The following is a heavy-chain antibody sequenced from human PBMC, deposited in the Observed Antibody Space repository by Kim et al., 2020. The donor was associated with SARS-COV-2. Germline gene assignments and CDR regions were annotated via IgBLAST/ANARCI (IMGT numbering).Heavy chain of an antibody. CDR3: ARARYGSGSYHGSLDY. J-gene: IGHJ4*02. D-gene: IGHD3-10*01. CDR1: GGSFSGYY. CDR2: INHSGST. Sequence: SETLSLTCAVYGGSFSGYYLSWIRQPPGKGLEWIGEINHSGSTNYNPSLKSRVTISVDTSKNQFSLKLSSVTAADTAVYYCARARYGSGSYHGSLDYWGQGTLVTVSS. V-gene: IGHV4-34*01.